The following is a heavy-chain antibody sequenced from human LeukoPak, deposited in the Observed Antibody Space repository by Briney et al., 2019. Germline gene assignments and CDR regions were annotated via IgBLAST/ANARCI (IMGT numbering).Heavy chain of an antibody. V-gene: IGHV4-34*01. Sequence: SETLSLTCAVYGGSFSGYYWSWIRQPPGKGLEWIGEINHSGSTNYNPSLKSRVTISVDTSKNQFSLKLSSVTAADTAVYYCATTETYSSSWWGQGTLVTASS. CDR3: ATTETYSSSW. J-gene: IGHJ4*02. D-gene: IGHD6-13*01. CDR1: GGSFSGYY. CDR2: INHSGST.